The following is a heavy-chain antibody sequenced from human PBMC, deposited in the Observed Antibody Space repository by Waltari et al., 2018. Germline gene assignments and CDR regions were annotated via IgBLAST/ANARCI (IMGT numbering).Heavy chain of an antibody. J-gene: IGHJ4*02. CDR3: ARDTAMAGFDY. V-gene: IGHV3-48*03. CDR2: ISSSGSTI. Sequence: EVQLLESGGGLVQPGGSLRLSCAASGFTFSSYEMNWVRQAPGKGLEWVSYISSSGSTIYYADSVKGRFTISRDNAKNSLYLQMNSLRAEDTAVYYCARDTAMAGFDYWGQGTLVTVSS. D-gene: IGHD5-18*01. CDR1: GFTFSSYE.